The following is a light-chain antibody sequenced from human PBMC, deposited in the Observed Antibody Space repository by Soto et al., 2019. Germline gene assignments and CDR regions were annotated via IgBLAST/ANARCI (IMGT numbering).Light chain of an antibody. V-gene: IGKV1-12*01. CDR2: AAS. J-gene: IGKJ4*01. CDR3: QQANSFPLT. CDR1: QGMRSW. Sequence: IQMTQSPSYVSASVGDRGTITCRARQGMRSWLAWYQQKPGKAPKLLIYAASTLQSGVPSRFSGSGSGTDFTLTISNLQPEDFATYYCQQANSFPLTFGGGTKVEIK.